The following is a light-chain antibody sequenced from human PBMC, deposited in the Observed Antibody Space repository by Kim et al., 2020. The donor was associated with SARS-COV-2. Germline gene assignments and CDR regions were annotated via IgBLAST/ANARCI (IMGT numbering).Light chain of an antibody. Sequence: GQRVTISCSGSGSNIGSNYVYWYQQLPGTAPKLLIYRNNQRPSGVPDRFSGSKSGTSAPLAISGLRSEDEADYYCAAWDDSLSGYVFGTGTKVTVL. CDR2: RNN. CDR1: GSNIGSNY. CDR3: AAWDDSLSGYV. V-gene: IGLV1-47*01. J-gene: IGLJ1*01.